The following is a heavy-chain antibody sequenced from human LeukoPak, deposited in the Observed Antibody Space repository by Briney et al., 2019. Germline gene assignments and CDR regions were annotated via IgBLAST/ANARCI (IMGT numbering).Heavy chain of an antibody. CDR2: LNSDGSTT. Sequence: GSLRPSCAASGFTFSSYEMNWVRQAPGKGLVWVSRLNSDGSTTSYADSVKGRFTISRDNAKNTLYLQMNSLRAEDTAVYYCARRSGSYAFDYWGQGTLVTVSS. J-gene: IGHJ4*02. CDR1: GFTFSSYE. CDR3: ARRSGSYAFDY. D-gene: IGHD1-26*01. V-gene: IGHV3-74*01.